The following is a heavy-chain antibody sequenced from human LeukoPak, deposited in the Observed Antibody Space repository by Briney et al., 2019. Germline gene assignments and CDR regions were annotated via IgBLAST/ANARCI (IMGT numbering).Heavy chain of an antibody. J-gene: IGHJ4*02. CDR2: IYYSGST. Sequence: SETLSLTCTVSGGSLSTYYWTWIRQPPGKGLEWIGYIYYSGSTNYNPSLKSRVTISVDTSKNQFSLKLSSVTAADTAVYYCARVGLKGIVNDYWGQGTLVTVSS. D-gene: IGHD1-26*01. CDR1: GGSLSTYY. CDR3: ARVGLKGIVNDY. V-gene: IGHV4-59*01.